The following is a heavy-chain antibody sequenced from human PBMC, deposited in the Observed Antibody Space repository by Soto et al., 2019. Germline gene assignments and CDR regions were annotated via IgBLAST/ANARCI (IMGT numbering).Heavy chain of an antibody. CDR1: GFTFSSYA. CDR3: AKCSPRYSSGLKAYDFDY. V-gene: IGHV3-23*01. J-gene: IGHJ4*02. D-gene: IGHD6-19*01. CDR2: ISGSGGST. Sequence: EVQLLESGGGLVQPGGSLRLSCAASGFTFSSYAMSWVRQAPGKGLEWVSTISGSGGSTYYADSVKGRFTISRDNSKNTLYLHVNSLRAEDTAVYYCAKCSPRYSSGLKAYDFDYWGQGPLVTVSS.